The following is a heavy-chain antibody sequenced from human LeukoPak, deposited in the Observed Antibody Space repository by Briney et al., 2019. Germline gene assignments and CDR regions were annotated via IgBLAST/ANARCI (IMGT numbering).Heavy chain of an antibody. CDR1: GFTFSTYA. Sequence: GGSLRLSCAASGFTFSTYAMHWVRQAPGKGLEWVAVISYDGSNTYSADSVKGRFTISRDNSKNTLYLQMNSLRAEDTAVYYCARGVVAGDFDYWGQGTLVTVSS. J-gene: IGHJ4*02. V-gene: IGHV3-30*14. CDR2: ISYDGSNT. D-gene: IGHD2-15*01. CDR3: ARGVVAGDFDY.